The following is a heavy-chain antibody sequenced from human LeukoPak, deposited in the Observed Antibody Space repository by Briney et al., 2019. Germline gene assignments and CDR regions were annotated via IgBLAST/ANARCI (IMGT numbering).Heavy chain of an antibody. J-gene: IGHJ4*02. V-gene: IGHV4-59*13. D-gene: IGHD2-15*01. CDR2: IYYSGST. CDR3: ARVVAAPYYFDY. CDR1: GGSISGYY. Sequence: PSETLSLTCTVSGGSISGYYWSWIRQPPGKGLEWFGYIYYSGSTNYNPSLKSRVTISVDTSKNQFSLKLSSVTAADTAVYYCARVVAAPYYFDYWGQGTLVTVSS.